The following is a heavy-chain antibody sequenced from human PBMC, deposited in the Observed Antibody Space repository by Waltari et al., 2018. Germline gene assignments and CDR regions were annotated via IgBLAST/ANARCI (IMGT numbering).Heavy chain of an antibody. CDR2: INHSGST. Sequence: QVQLQESGPGLLKPSETLSLTCAVYGGSFSGYYWSWIRQPPGKGLEWIGEINHSGSTNYNPSLKSRVTISVDTSKNQFSLKLSSVTAADTAVYYCARDSVGYYYGSGNKYFDLWGRGTLVTVSS. J-gene: IGHJ2*01. V-gene: IGHV4-34*01. CDR3: ARDSVGYYYGSGNKYFDL. CDR1: GGSFSGYY. D-gene: IGHD3-10*01.